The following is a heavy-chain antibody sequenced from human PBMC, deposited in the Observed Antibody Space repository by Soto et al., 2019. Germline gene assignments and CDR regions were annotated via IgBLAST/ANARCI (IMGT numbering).Heavy chain of an antibody. V-gene: IGHV3-13*01. CDR3: ARTPPLQYYYGSGTQYYFDL. D-gene: IGHD3-10*01. CDR2: IGTAGDT. CDR1: GFTFSSYD. J-gene: IGHJ2*01. Sequence: EVQLVESGGGLVQPGGSLRLSCAASGFTFSSYDMHWVRQATGKGLEWVSAIGTAGDTYYPGSVKGRFTISRENAKNSLYLQMNSLRARDTAVYYCARTPPLQYYYGSGTQYYFDLWGRGTLVTVSS.